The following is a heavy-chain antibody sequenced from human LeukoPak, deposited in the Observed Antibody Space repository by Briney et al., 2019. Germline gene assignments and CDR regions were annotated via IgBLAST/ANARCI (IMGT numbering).Heavy chain of an antibody. CDR3: ARGRRDGYNLEYFDK. Sequence: SETLSLTCTVSGGSITSSSYYWGWIRQPPGKGLQWIVSFYYSGSTYYNPSLKSRVTIYVDTSKNQFSLKLSSVTAADTAVYYCARGRRDGYNLEYFDKWGQGTLVTVSS. J-gene: IGHJ4*02. CDR1: GGSITSSSYY. D-gene: IGHD5-24*01. CDR2: FYYSGST. V-gene: IGHV4-39*01.